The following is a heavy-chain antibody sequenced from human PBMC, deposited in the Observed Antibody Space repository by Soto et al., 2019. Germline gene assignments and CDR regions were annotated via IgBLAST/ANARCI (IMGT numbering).Heavy chain of an antibody. CDR1: GGSISSGDYY. CDR2: IYYSGST. V-gene: IGHV4-30-4*01. J-gene: IGHJ5*02. CDR3: ARVPYYYDSSGYSHNWFDP. Sequence: SETLSLTCTVSGGSISSGDYYWSWIRQPPGKGLEWIGYIYYSGSTYYNPSLKSRVTISVDTSKNQFSLKLSSVTAADTAVYYCARVPYYYDSSGYSHNWFDPWGQGTLVTVS. D-gene: IGHD3-22*01.